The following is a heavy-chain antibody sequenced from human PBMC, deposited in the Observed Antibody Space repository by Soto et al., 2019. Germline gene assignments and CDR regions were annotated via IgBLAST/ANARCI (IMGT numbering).Heavy chain of an antibody. Sequence: SETLSLTCTVSGGSISSYYWSWIRQPPGKGLEWIGYIYYSGSTNYNPSLKSRVTISVDTSKNQFSLKLSSVTAADTAVYYCARDQPQRPRQYYDFWSGDYKAYGMDVWGQGTTVTVSS. V-gene: IGHV4-59*01. CDR1: GGSISSYY. CDR2: IYYSGST. CDR3: ARDQPQRPRQYYDFWSGDYKAYGMDV. J-gene: IGHJ6*02. D-gene: IGHD3-3*01.